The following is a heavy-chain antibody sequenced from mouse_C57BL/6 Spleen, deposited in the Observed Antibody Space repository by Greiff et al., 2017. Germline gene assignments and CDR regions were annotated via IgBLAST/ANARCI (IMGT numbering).Heavy chain of an antibody. Sequence: QVQLQQSGAELVKPGASVKLSCKASGYTFTEYTIHWVQQRSGQGLEWIGWFYPGSGSIKYNEKFKDPATLTADKSSSTVYMGISRLTSEDSAGYFCARHGYYGNLRYFDDWGTGATVTVST. CDR3: ARHGYYGNLRYFDD. CDR1: GYTFTEYT. D-gene: IGHD2-1*01. V-gene: IGHV1-62-2*01. J-gene: IGHJ1*03. CDR2: FYPGSGSI.